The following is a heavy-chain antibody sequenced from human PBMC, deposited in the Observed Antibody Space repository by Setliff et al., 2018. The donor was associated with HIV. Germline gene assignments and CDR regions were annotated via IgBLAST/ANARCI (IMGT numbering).Heavy chain of an antibody. CDR1: GDTFTTYA. CDR3: AIGSSNWPHRPNNYYFDY. V-gene: IGHV1-3*01. CDR2: INAGNGDT. J-gene: IGHJ4*02. D-gene: IGHD6-13*01. Sequence: ASVKVSCKASGDTFTTYALHWVRQAPGQRLEWMGWINAGNGDTKSSQKFQGRVTITRDASASTAYMELSSLRSEDPGVYYCAIGSSNWPHRPNNYYFDYWGQGTPVTVSS.